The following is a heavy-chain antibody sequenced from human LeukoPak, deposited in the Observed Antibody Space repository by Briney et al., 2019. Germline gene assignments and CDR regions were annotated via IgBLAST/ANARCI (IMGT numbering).Heavy chain of an antibody. V-gene: IGHV2-5*02. Sequence: PKLVNHTHTLTLTCTFFGFALSTLGVGVGWIGQLPGKALEWLELLHWDGDGRYSPSLKTRLAISEATSKNPMCPTMTYTEPVDTGTYYCAYRNDYDDYWGQGTLVTVSS. J-gene: IGHJ4*02. CDR2: LHWDGDG. CDR3: AYRNDYDDY. CDR1: GFALSTLGVG.